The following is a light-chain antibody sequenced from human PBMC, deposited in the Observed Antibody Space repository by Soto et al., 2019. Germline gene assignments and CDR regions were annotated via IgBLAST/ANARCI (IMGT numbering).Light chain of an antibody. CDR3: QQYGSSPHT. Sequence: EIVLTQSPGTLSLSPGERTTLSCRASQSVSSSYLVWYQQKPGRAPRLLIYGASSRATGIPDRFSGSGSGTDFTLTISRLEPEDFAVYYCQQYGSSPHTFGQGNKLEIK. CDR1: QSVSSSY. CDR2: GAS. V-gene: IGKV3-20*01. J-gene: IGKJ2*01.